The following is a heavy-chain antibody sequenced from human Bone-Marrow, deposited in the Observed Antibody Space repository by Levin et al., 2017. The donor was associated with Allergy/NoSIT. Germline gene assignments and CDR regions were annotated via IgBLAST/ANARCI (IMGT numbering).Heavy chain of an antibody. V-gene: IGHV3-11*01. D-gene: IGHD6-19*01. CDR2: ISSSGSTI. Sequence: PGGSLRLSCAASGFTFSDYYMSWIRQAPGKGLEWVSYISSSGSTIYYADSVKGRFTISRDNAKNSLYLQMNSLRAEDTAVYYCARAYMRSGWWAPYYGMDVWGQGTTVTVSS. J-gene: IGHJ6*02. CDR3: ARAYMRSGWWAPYYGMDV. CDR1: GFTFSDYY.